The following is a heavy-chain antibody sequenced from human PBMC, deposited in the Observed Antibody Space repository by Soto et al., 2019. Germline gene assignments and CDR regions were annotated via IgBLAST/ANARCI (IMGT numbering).Heavy chain of an antibody. Sequence: QAQLVESGGGVAQPGGSPRLSCAASGFSFSSFVMHWVRQAPGKGLAWVALVSYDATNQYYSDSVKGRFTVSRDNSKNTLYLQMDSLRPEDTAVYYCARGVYGSGSYYAGFDYWGLGTLVTVSS. CDR1: GFSFSSFV. D-gene: IGHD3-10*01. J-gene: IGHJ4*02. CDR3: ARGVYGSGSYYAGFDY. V-gene: IGHV3-30-3*01. CDR2: VSYDATNQ.